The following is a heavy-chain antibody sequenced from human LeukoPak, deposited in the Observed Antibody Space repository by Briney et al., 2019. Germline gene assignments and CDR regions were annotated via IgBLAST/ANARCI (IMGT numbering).Heavy chain of an antibody. CDR1: GFIFTDYW. CDR3: AREGKLELPPYYYYYMDV. V-gene: IGHV3-48*01. CDR2: ISSSGHTI. Sequence: GGSLRLSCAASGFIFTDYWMHWVRQAPGKGLEWVSYISSSGHTIYYADSVKGRFTISRDNAKNSLYLQMNSLRAEDTAVYYCAREGKLELPPYYYYYMDVWGKGTTVTVSS. J-gene: IGHJ6*03. D-gene: IGHD1-7*01.